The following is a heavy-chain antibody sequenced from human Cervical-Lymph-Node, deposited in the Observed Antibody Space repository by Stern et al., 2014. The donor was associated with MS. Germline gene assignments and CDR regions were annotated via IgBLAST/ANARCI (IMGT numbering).Heavy chain of an antibody. CDR1: GFTPTTHS. J-gene: IGHJ6*02. D-gene: IGHD3-3*01. V-gene: IGHV3-48*01. CDR2: ISSLTSTI. Sequence: EDQLVESGGGLVQPGGSLRLSCALSGFTPTTHSMNWVRQAPGKGLEWIAYISSLTSTIYYADSVKGRFTISRDSANNALYLQLSSLTVEDTAVYYCARIPPYYDFWSGTSSDYFYAMDVWGQGTTVTVSS. CDR3: ARIPPYYDFWSGTSSDYFYAMDV.